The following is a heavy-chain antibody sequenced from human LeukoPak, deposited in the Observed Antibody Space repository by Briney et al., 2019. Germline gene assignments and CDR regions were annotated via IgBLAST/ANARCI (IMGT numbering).Heavy chain of an antibody. V-gene: IGHV1-18*04. Sequence: ASVKVSCKASGYTFTGYYMHWVRQAPGQGLEWMGWISAYNGNTNYARKLQGRVTMTTDTSTSTAYMELRSLRSDDTAVYYCARDRYYDSSGSLGYWGQGTLVTVSS. CDR1: GYTFTGYY. J-gene: IGHJ4*02. D-gene: IGHD3-22*01. CDR2: ISAYNGNT. CDR3: ARDRYYDSSGSLGY.